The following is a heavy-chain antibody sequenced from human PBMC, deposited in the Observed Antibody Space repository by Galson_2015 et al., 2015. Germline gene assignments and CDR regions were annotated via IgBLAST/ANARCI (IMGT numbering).Heavy chain of an antibody. D-gene: IGHD3-22*01. CDR3: ARDDDSGDYNPDY. CDR1: AFSFSSNG. Sequence: ALRLSSAAAAFSFSSNGRHWGGQVPGKGLEWVAIIWYVGSNKYYTDSVKGRFAISRGNSKNTLHLQMNILRAEDTAVYECARDDDSGDYNPDYWGQGTLVTVSS. V-gene: IGHV3-33*08. CDR2: IWYVGSNK. J-gene: IGHJ4*02.